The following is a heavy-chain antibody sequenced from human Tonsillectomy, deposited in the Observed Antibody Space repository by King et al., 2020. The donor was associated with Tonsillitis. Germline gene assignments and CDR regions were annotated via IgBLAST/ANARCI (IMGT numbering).Heavy chain of an antibody. Sequence: QLVQSGAEVKKPGESLRISCKGSGYSFSNYYISWVRQMPGKGLEWMGRIDPSDSQTDYSPSFQGHVTISADKSINTAYLQWGSLQASDTAMYYCARLGGSAFWGQGTLVTVSS. D-gene: IGHD1-26*01. CDR1: GYSFSNYY. CDR2: IDPSDSQT. J-gene: IGHJ4*02. V-gene: IGHV5-10-1*03. CDR3: ARLGGSAF.